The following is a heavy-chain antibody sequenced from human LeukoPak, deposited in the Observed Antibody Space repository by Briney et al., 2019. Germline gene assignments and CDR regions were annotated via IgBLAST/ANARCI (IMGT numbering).Heavy chain of an antibody. J-gene: IGHJ4*02. V-gene: IGHV1-69*13. CDR1: GGTFSSYA. CDR2: IIPIFGTA. D-gene: IGHD2-21*02. CDR3: AREAYCGGDCYLRNYFDY. Sequence: GASVKVSCKASGGTFSSYAISWVQQAPGQGLEWMGGIIPIFGTANYAQKFQGRVTITADESTSTAYMELSSLRSEDTAVYYCAREAYCGGDCYLRNYFDYWGQGTLVTVSS.